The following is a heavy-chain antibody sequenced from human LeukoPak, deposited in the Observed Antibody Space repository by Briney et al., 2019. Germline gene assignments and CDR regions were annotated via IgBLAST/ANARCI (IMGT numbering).Heavy chain of an antibody. J-gene: IGHJ4*02. CDR3: ARGIAAFYYFDY. CDR1: GGSISSYY. Sequence: SETLSLTCTVSGGSISSYYWSWLRQPPGKGLEWIGYIYYSGSTNYNPSLKSRVTISVDTSKNQFSLKLSPVTAADTAVYYCARGIAAFYYFDYWGQGTLVTVSS. D-gene: IGHD6-25*01. V-gene: IGHV4-59*08. CDR2: IYYSGST.